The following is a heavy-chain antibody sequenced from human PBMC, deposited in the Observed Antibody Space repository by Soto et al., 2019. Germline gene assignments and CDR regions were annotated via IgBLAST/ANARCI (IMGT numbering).Heavy chain of an antibody. CDR3: AADPHYDFWSGWDYYYGMDV. J-gene: IGHJ6*02. Sequence: QMQLVQSGPEVKKPGTSVKVSCKASGFTFTSSAVQWVRQARGQRLEWIGWIVVGSGNTNYAQKFQERVTITRDMSTSTAYMELSSLRSEDTAVYYCAADPHYDFWSGWDYYYGMDVWGQGTTVTVSS. D-gene: IGHD3-3*01. V-gene: IGHV1-58*01. CDR1: GFTFTSSA. CDR2: IVVGSGNT.